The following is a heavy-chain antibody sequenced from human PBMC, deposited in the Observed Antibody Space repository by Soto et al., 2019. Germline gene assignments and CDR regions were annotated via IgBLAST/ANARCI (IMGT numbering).Heavy chain of an antibody. CDR1: GFTFSGSA. CDR2: IRSKAKSYAT. CDR3: TRSNYYYYYGMDV. V-gene: IGHV3-73*01. Sequence: VGSLRLSCAASGFTFSGSAMHWVRQASGKGLEWVGRIRSKAKSYATAYAASVKGRFTISRDDSKNTAYLQMNSLKTEDTAVYYCTRSNYYYYYGMDVWGQGTTVTVSS. J-gene: IGHJ6*02.